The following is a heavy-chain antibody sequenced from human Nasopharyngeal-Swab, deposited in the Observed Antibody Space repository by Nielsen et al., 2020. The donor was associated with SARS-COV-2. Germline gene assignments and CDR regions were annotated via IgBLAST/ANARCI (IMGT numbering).Heavy chain of an antibody. CDR3: ASGTYDNAPG. V-gene: IGHV3-48*02. CDR1: GFTFSNFR. CDR2: ISSNSDTK. Sequence: GESLKISCAASGFTFSNFRMNWVRQAPGKGLEWASCISSNSDTKYYADSVKGRFTISRDNAKNSLYLQMNSLRHEDTAVYYCASGTYDNAPGWGQGTLVTVSS. D-gene: IGHD1-1*01. J-gene: IGHJ4*02.